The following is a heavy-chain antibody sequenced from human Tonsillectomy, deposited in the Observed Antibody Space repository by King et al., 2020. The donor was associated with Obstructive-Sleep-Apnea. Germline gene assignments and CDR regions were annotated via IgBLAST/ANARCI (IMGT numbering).Heavy chain of an antibody. Sequence: VQLVESGGGLVQPGGSLRLSCAASGFTFSSYWMSWVRQAPGKGLEWVANIKQDGSEKYYVDFVKGRFTISRDNAKNSLYLKMNSLRAEDTAVYYCARDRLTKSTDAFDIWGQGTMVTVSS. CDR1: GFTFSSYW. V-gene: IGHV3-7*03. CDR2: IKQDGSEK. J-gene: IGHJ3*02. CDR3: ARDRLTKSTDAFDI.